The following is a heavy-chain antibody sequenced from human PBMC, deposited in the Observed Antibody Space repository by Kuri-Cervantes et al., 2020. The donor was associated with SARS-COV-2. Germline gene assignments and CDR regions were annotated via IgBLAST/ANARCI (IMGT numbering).Heavy chain of an antibody. J-gene: IGHJ4*02. V-gene: IGHV1-2*02. CDR3: AGVGIYDYSNYRPFDY. CDR2: INPNSGGT. D-gene: IGHD4-11*01. Sequence: ASVKVSCKASGYTFTGYYMHWVRQAPGQGLEWMGWINPNSGGTNYAQKFQGRVTMTRDTSISTAYMELSRLRSDDTAVYYCAGVGIYDYSNYRPFDYWGQGTLVTVSS. CDR1: GYTFTGYY.